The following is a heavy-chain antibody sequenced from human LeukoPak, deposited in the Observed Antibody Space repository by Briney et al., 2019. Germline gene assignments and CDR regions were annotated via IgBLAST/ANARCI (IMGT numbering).Heavy chain of an antibody. Sequence: GGSLRLSCAASGFTFNTYGMSWVRQAPGKGLEWVSGISGSGGATYYADSVKGRFTISRDSAKNSLYLQMNSLRAEDTAVYYCARYTVTTAPTDYWGQGTLVTVSS. D-gene: IGHD4-17*01. CDR2: ISGSGGAT. CDR1: GFTFNTYG. V-gene: IGHV3-23*01. CDR3: ARYTVTTAPTDY. J-gene: IGHJ4*02.